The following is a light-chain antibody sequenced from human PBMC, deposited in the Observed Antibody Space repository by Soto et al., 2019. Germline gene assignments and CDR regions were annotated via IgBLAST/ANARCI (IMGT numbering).Light chain of an antibody. CDR2: KAS. CDR3: QHYNSYSEA. CDR1: QTISSW. V-gene: IGKV1-5*03. J-gene: IGKJ1*01. Sequence: DIQMTQSPSTLSGSVGDRVTITCRASQTISSWLAWYQQKPGKAPKLLIYKASTLKSGVPSRFSGSGSGTEFTLNISSLQPDDFATYYCQHYNSYSEAFGQVTKVELK.